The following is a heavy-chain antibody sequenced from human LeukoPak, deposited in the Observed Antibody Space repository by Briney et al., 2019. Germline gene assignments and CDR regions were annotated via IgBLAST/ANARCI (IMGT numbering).Heavy chain of an antibody. D-gene: IGHD6-13*01. V-gene: IGHV1-18*01. Sequence: ASVKVSCKASGYTFSSYAISWVRQAPGQGLEWMGWISAYNGNTNYAQKFQGRVTMTRDTSTSTAYMELSRLRSDDTAVYYCARDAIAAAGTQLPYYYYYMDVWGKGTTVTISS. CDR2: ISAYNGNT. CDR1: GYTFSSYA. J-gene: IGHJ6*03. CDR3: ARDAIAAAGTQLPYYYYYMDV.